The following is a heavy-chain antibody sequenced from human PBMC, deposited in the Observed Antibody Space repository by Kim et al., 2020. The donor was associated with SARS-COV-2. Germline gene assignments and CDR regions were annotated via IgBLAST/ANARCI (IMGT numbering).Heavy chain of an antibody. CDR3: ARDDFYCSGGSCYDY. Sequence: GGSLRLSCAASGFTFSSYWKHWVRQAPGKGLVWVSRINSDGSSTSYADSVKGRFTISRDNAKNTLYLQMNSLRAEDTAVYYCARDDFYCSGGSCYDYWGQGALVTVSS. J-gene: IGHJ4*02. D-gene: IGHD2-15*01. CDR1: GFTFSSYW. V-gene: IGHV3-74*01. CDR2: INSDGSST.